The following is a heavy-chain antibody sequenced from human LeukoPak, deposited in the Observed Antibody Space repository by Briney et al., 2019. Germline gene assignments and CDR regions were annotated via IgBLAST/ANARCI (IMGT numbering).Heavy chain of an antibody. Sequence: SGPTLVNPTQTLTLTCTXXXXXXSTXXXCVXXXXXXXXXXXXWLARIDWDDDKYYTXXLKTRLTISKDTSKSQVVLTMTNMDPADTGTYYCARYIRLHSANDYWGQGTLVTVSS. CDR2: IDWDDDK. CDR3: ARYIRLHSANDY. V-gene: IGHV2-70*11. CDR1: XXXXSTXXXC. J-gene: IGHJ4*02. D-gene: IGHD5-12*01.